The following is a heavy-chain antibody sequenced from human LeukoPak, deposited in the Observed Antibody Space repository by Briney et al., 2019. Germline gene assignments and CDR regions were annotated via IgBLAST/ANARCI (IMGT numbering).Heavy chain of an antibody. Sequence: GGSLRLSCAASGFTFSSYAMSWVRQAPGKGLEWVSAISGSGGSTYYADSVKGRFTISRDNSKNTLYLQMNSLRAEDKAVYYCAKDLRYYDFWSVPNWGQGTLVTVSS. J-gene: IGHJ4*02. D-gene: IGHD3-3*01. CDR3: AKDLRYYDFWSVPN. CDR1: GFTFSSYA. CDR2: ISGSGGST. V-gene: IGHV3-23*01.